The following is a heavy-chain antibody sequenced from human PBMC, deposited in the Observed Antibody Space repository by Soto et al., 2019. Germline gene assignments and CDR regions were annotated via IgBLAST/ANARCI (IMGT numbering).Heavy chain of an antibody. CDR1: GLTFSKYA. D-gene: IGHD5-12*01. CDR2: ISSSSRFI. V-gene: IGHV3-21*02. Sequence: EVQLVESGGGLVKPGGSLRLSCVVSGLTFSKYAMNWVRQAPGKGLEWVSSISSSSRFIFYVDSVKGRFTISRDNANNSLYLQVSSLRVDDTAVYYCASGFGLQFRELEHWGQGALVTVSS. J-gene: IGHJ4*02. CDR3: ASGFGLQFRELEH.